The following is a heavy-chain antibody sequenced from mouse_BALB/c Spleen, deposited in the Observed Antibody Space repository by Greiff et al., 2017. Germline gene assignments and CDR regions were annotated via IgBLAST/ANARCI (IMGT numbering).Heavy chain of an antibody. V-gene: IGHV5-9-4*01. J-gene: IGHJ4*01. Sequence: EVQLVESGGGLVKPGGSLKLSCAASGFTFSSYAMSWVRQSPEKRLEWVAEISSGGSYTYYPDTVTGRFTISRDNAKNTLYLEMSSLRSEDTAMYYCARGPTMIRGAMDYWGQGTSVTVSS. CDR2: ISSGGSYT. CDR3: ARGPTMIRGAMDY. CDR1: GFTFSSYA. D-gene: IGHD2-4*01.